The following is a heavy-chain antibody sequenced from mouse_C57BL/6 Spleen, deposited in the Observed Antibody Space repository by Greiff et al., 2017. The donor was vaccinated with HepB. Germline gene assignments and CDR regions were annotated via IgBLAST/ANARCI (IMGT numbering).Heavy chain of an antibody. Sequence: EVKLQESGGGLVKPGGSLKLSCAASGFTFSSYTMSWVRQTPEKRLEWVATISGGGGNTYYPDSVKGRFTISRDNAKNTLYLQMSSLRSEDTALYYCARTYYYGSGNYFDYWGQGTTLTVSS. CDR3: ARTYYYGSGNYFDY. J-gene: IGHJ2*01. CDR1: GFTFSSYT. D-gene: IGHD1-1*01. V-gene: IGHV5-9*01. CDR2: ISGGGGNT.